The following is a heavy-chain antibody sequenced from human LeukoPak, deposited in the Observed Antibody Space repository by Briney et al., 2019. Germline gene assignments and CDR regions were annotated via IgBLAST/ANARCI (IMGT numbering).Heavy chain of an antibody. V-gene: IGHV5-51*01. CDR3: ARHGNYYYGMDV. CDR2: IYPGDSDT. Sequence: GASIQISSEGSGSIFTSYWIGGVRPLPGKGVEWMGIIYPGDSDTRYSPAFQGQVTISADKSISTAYLQWSSLKASDTAMYYCARHGNYYYGMDVWGQGTTVTVSS. CDR1: GSIFTSYW. D-gene: IGHD1-26*01. J-gene: IGHJ6*02.